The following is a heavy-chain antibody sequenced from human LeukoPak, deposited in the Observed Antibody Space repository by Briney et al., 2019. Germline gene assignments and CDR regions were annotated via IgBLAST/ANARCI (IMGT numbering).Heavy chain of an antibody. Sequence: SETLSLTCTVSGGSISSYYWSWIRQPPGKGLEWIGYIYYSGSTNYNPSLKSRVTISVDTSKNQFSLKLSSVTAADTAVYYCARLVDTAMALDYWGQGALVTVSS. CDR2: IYYSGST. D-gene: IGHD5-18*01. CDR3: ARLVDTAMALDY. J-gene: IGHJ4*02. CDR1: GGSISSYY. V-gene: IGHV4-59*08.